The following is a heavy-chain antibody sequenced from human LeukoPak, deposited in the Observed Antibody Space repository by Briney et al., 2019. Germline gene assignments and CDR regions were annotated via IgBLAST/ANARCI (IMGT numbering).Heavy chain of an antibody. CDR1: GYSISSGYY. V-gene: IGHV4-38-2*02. J-gene: IGHJ6*04. CDR2: IYHSGST. Sequence: SETLSLTCAVPGYSISSGYYWGWIRQPPGKGREWIGSIYHSGSTYYNPSLKSRVTISVDTSKNQFSLKLSSVPAADTAVYYCARDSSSWYAYYYGMDVWGKGTTVTVSS. D-gene: IGHD6-13*01. CDR3: ARDSSSWYAYYYGMDV.